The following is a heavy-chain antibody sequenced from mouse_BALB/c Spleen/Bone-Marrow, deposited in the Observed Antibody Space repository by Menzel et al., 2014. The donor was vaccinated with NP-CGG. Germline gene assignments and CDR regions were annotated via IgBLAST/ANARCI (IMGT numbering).Heavy chain of an antibody. Sequence: EVKVVESGGGLVKPGGSLKLSCAASGFTFSSYTMSWVRQTPEKRLEWVATISTGGSYTDYPDSVKGRFTISRDNAKNALYLQMSSLKSEDTAMYYCTRDQRYGNYIYAMDYWGQGTSVTVPS. CDR1: GFTFSSYT. D-gene: IGHD2-10*02. CDR2: ISTGGSYT. CDR3: TRDQRYGNYIYAMDY. J-gene: IGHJ4*01. V-gene: IGHV5-6-4*01.